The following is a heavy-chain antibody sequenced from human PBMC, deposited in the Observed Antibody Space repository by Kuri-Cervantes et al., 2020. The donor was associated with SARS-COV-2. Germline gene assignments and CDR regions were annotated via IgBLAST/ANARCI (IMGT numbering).Heavy chain of an antibody. CDR3: ARAGEDDYSNYVDWFDP. CDR2: ISYTGNT. D-gene: IGHD4-11*01. CDR1: GGSISNFY. J-gene: IGHJ5*02. Sequence: SETLSLTCTVSGGSISNFYWNWIRQPPGKRLEWIGYISYTGNTNYNPSLHSRVSMSVDTSKNQFSLKLSSVTAADTAVYYCARAGEDDYSNYVDWFDPWGRGTLVTVSS. V-gene: IGHV4-59*12.